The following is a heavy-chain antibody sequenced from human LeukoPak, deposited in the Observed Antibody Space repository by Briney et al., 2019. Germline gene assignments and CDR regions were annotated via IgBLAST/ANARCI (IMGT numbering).Heavy chain of an antibody. V-gene: IGHV4-59*08. CDR1: GGSISSYY. D-gene: IGHD3-9*01. Sequence: SETLSLTCTVSGGSISSYYWSWIRQPPGKGLEWIGYIYYSGSTNYNPSLKSRVTIPVDSSKNQFSLKLRSVTAAETAVYYCARTPLGQRDILTGYYSYYGMDVWGQGTTVTVSS. CDR2: IYYSGST. J-gene: IGHJ6*02. CDR3: ARTPLGQRDILTGYYSYYGMDV.